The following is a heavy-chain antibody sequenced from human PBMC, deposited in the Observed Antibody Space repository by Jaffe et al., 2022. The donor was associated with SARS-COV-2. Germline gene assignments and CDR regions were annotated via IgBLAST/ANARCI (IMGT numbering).Heavy chain of an antibody. V-gene: IGHV4-61*02. Sequence: QVQLQESGPGLVKPSQTLSLTCTVSGGSISSGSYYWSWIRQPAGKGLEWIGRIYTSGSTNYNPSLKSRVTISVDTSKNQFSLKLSSVTAADTAVYYCARTSGKGWPAYFDYWGQGTLVTVSS. D-gene: IGHD3-10*01. CDR3: ARTSGKGWPAYFDY. J-gene: IGHJ4*02. CDR2: IYTSGST. CDR1: GGSISSGSYY.